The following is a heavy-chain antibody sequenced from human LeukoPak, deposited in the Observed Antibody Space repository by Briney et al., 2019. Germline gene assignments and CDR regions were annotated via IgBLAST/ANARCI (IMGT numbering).Heavy chain of an antibody. V-gene: IGHV1-18*01. D-gene: IGHD3/OR15-3a*01. CDR2: ISGYSGNT. CDR3: GRDFCDTARCFGPDY. J-gene: IGHJ4*02. Sequence: ASVKVSCKASGYTFTTYGIDWVRQAPGQGLEWMGWISGYSGNTKYAENVQGRVTMTTDTSTSTAYMELRSLRSDGTAVYYCGRDFCDTARCFGPDYWGQGTLVTVSS. CDR1: GYTFTTYG.